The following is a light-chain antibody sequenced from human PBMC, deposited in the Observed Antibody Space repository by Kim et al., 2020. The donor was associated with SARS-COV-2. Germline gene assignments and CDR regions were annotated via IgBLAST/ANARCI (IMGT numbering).Light chain of an antibody. CDR2: GAS. J-gene: IGKJ4*01. CDR1: QTISIN. CDR3: QQYNKWPT. V-gene: IGKV3-15*01. Sequence: LSVSPGERATLSCRASQTISINLAWYQQKPGQAPRPLIYGASTRATGVPARFSGSGSGTEFTLTVSSLQSEDFAVYYCQQYNKWPTFGGGTKLEI.